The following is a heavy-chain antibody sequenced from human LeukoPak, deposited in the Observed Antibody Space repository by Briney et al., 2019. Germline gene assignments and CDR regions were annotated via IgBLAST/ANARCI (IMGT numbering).Heavy chain of an antibody. Sequence: GGSLRLSCAASGFTFSSYGMHWVRQAPGKGLEWVAVVSSDGSIDYYADSLRGRFTVSRDNSKNTMFLQFNTLRPEDTAVYYCARDLIVVVVAAPDYWGQGTLVTVSS. CDR3: ARDLIVVVVAAPDY. V-gene: IGHV3-30*03. J-gene: IGHJ4*02. CDR2: VSSDGSID. D-gene: IGHD2-15*01. CDR1: GFTFSSYG.